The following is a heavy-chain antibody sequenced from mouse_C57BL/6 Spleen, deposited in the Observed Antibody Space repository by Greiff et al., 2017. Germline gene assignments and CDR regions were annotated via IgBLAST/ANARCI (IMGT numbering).Heavy chain of an antibody. Sequence: VKLVESGPGLVQPSQSLSITCTVSGFSLTSYGVHWVRQSPGKGLEWLGVIWSGGSTDYNAAFISRLSISKDNSKSQVFFKMNSLQADDTAINYCARNIYPYWYFDVWGTGTTVTVSS. J-gene: IGHJ1*03. V-gene: IGHV2-2*01. CDR1: GFSLTSYG. CDR3: ARNIYPYWYFDV. D-gene: IGHD2-1*01. CDR2: IWSGGST.